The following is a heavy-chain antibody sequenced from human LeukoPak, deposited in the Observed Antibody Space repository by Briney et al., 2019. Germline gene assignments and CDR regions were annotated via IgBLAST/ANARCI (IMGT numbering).Heavy chain of an antibody. CDR1: GFTFSNYA. D-gene: IGHD2-2*01. V-gene: IGHV3-23*01. Sequence: PGGSLRLSCAASGFTFSNYAMTWVRRAPGKGLEWVSAISGGGGTTYYADSVKDRFTISRDISKNTLYLQMNSLRAGDTAVYYCAKVRGIVVLPVSDYWGQGTLVTVSS. CDR3: AKVRGIVVLPVSDY. CDR2: ISGGGGTT. J-gene: IGHJ4*02.